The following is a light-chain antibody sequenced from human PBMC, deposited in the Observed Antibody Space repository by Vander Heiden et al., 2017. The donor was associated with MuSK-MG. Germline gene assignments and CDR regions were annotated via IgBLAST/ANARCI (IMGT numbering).Light chain of an antibody. CDR3: KQALQTLT. J-gene: IGKJ4*01. CDR1: QTLLLIIGYTY. V-gene: IGKV2-28*01. CDR2: WGS. Sequence: DMVLTRSPLPLPVTLGERASISSGSSQTLLLIIGYTYLDWYLQTPGHSPQLLIYWGSNRACGVPDRFRGSGSGTDFTLKISRVEAEDVGFYYSKQALQTLTFGGGTKVEIK.